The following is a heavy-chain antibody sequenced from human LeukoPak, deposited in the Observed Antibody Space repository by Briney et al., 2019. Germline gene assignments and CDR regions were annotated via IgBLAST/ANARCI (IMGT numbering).Heavy chain of an antibody. J-gene: IGHJ4*02. CDR2: INHSGST. CDR1: GGSFSGYY. D-gene: IGHD3-22*01. Sequence: PSETLSLTCAVYGGSFSGYYWSWIRQPPGKGLEWIGEINHSGSTNYNPSLKSRVTISVDTSKNQFSLKLSSVTAADTAVYYCARGFGYYDSSGYYDSFDYWGQGTLVTVSS. CDR3: ARGFGYYDSSGYYDSFDY. V-gene: IGHV4-34*01.